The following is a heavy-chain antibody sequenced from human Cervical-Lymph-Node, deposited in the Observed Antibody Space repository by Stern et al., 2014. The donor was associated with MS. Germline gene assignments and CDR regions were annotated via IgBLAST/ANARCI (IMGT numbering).Heavy chain of an antibody. V-gene: IGHV5-51*01. D-gene: IGHD2-15*01. CDR1: GYNFTTYY. CDR2: IYPGDSNT. J-gene: IGHJ5*01. CDR3: ARQHCSGGTCYRWFDS. Sequence: VQLVESGAEVKTPGESLKISCKGSGYNFTTYYIGWVLQMPGKGLAGNGIIYPGDSNTGYSPSFQGQVTLSVDKSITTAYLQWSSLKASDTAIYYCARQHCSGGTCYRWFDSWGQGTLVTVSS.